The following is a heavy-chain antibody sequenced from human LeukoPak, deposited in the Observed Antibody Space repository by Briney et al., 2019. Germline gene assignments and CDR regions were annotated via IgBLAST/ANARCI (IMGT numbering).Heavy chain of an antibody. CDR3: ARVGLRFSKYYFEY. CDR2: INSDGSST. D-gene: IGHD3-3*01. V-gene: IGHV3-74*01. Sequence: GGSLRLSCAASGLTFSSYWMHWVRQAPGKGLVWVSRINSDGSSTSYADSVKGRFTISRDNAKNTLYLQMNSLRAEDTAVYYCARVGLRFSKYYFEYWGQGTLVTVSS. CDR1: GLTFSSYW. J-gene: IGHJ4*02.